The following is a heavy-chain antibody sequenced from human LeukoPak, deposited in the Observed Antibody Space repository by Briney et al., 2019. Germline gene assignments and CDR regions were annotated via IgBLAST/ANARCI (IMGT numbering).Heavy chain of an antibody. V-gene: IGHV3-49*04. CDR3: TRAPHPRCSSSGCYLDY. CDR1: GFTFGDYA. Sequence: GVSLRLSCSSSGFTFGDYAMSWVRQAPGKGLEWVGFIQAKAYGGATKYAASVNGRFSISRDDSQSIANLQMNDLKTEDTAVYYCTRAPHPRCSSSGCYLDYWGQVTLVTVSS. CDR2: IQAKAYGGAT. D-gene: IGHD2-2*01. J-gene: IGHJ4*02.